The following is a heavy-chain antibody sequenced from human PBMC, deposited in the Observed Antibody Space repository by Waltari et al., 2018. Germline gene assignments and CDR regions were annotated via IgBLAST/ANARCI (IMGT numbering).Heavy chain of an antibody. V-gene: IGHV3-7*03. CDR1: GFTFSSYW. Sequence: EVQLVESRGGLVQPGGSLRLSCAASGFTFSSYWMSWVRQAPGKGLAWVANIKQDGSEKYYVDSVKGRFTISRDNAKNSLYLQMNSLRAEDTAVYYCARDPGHYYDSSGYHRWGQGTLVTVSS. CDR3: ARDPGHYYDSSGYHR. J-gene: IGHJ5*02. D-gene: IGHD3-22*01. CDR2: IKQDGSEK.